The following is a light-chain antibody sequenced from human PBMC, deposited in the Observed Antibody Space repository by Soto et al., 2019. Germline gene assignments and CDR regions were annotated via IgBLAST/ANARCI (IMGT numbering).Light chain of an antibody. CDR3: MQGTRWPPT. Sequence: DVVMTQSPLSLPVTLGQPASISCRSSQSLVYSDGIAYLSWFQQRPGQSPRRLIYKASNRDSGVAGRFSGRGSVTDFTLHISRVEAEDVGIYYCMQGTRWPPTFGRGTRVEIK. CDR2: KAS. V-gene: IGKV2-30*01. CDR1: QSLVYSDGIAY. J-gene: IGKJ1*01.